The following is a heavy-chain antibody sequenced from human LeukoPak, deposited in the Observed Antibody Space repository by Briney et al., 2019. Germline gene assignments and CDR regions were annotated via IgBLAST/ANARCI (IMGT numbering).Heavy chain of an antibody. CDR3: AREINDYDILTGSLGVPPPNNAFDI. Sequence: PGGSLRLSCAVSGFTFSSYSMNWVRQAPGKGLEWVSSISSSSSYIYYADSVKGRFTISRDNAKNSLYLQMNSLRAEDTAVYYCAREINDYDILTGSLGVPPPNNAFDIWGQGTMVTVSS. CDR1: GFTFSSYS. CDR2: ISSSSSYI. V-gene: IGHV3-21*01. J-gene: IGHJ3*02. D-gene: IGHD3-9*01.